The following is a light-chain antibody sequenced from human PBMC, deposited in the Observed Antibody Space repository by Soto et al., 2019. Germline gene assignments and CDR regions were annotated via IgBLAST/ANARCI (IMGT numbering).Light chain of an antibody. V-gene: IGKV3-11*01. CDR3: QQRSNWPPIT. CDR2: DAS. J-gene: IGKJ5*01. CDR1: QSVSNY. Sequence: EIVMTQSPATLSVSPGERATLSCRASQSVSNYLAWYQQKPGQAPRLLMYDASNRATGIPARFSGSGSGTDFTLTISSLEPEDFAVYYCQQRSNWPPITFGQGTRLEIK.